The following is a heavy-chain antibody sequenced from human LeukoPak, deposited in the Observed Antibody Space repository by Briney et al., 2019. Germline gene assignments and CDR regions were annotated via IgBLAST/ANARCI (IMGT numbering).Heavy chain of an antibody. CDR1: GFTFSTYW. CDR2: ISGSGGST. J-gene: IGHJ6*02. D-gene: IGHD3-3*01. V-gene: IGHV3-23*01. CDR3: AKSVAIYFYYGLDV. Sequence: GGSLRLSCVASGFTFSTYWMSWVRQTPGKGLEWVSAISGSGGSTYYADSVKGRFTISRDNSKNTLFLQMNSLRAEDTAPYYCAKSVAIYFYYGLDVWGQGTTVAVSS.